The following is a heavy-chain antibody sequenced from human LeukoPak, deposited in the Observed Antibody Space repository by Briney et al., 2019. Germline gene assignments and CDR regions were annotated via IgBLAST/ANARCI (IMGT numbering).Heavy chain of an antibody. V-gene: IGHV3-15*01. J-gene: IGHJ6*03. Sequence: SGGSLRLSCAASGFTFSNAWMSWVRQAPGKGGEWVGRIKSKTDGGTTDYAAPVKGKFTISRDDSKNTLYLQMNSLKTEDTAVYYCTASGIGRFGELLRYYYYMDVWGKGTTVTISS. CDR1: GFTFSNAW. CDR2: IKSKTDGGTT. D-gene: IGHD3-10*01. CDR3: TASGIGRFGELLRYYYYMDV.